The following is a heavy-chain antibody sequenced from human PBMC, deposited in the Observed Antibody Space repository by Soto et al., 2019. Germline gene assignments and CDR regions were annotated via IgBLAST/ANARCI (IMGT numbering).Heavy chain of an antibody. Sequence: SETLSLTCTVSGGSISSYYWSWIRQTPGKGLEWIGYIHYSGSTDYNPSLKSRVTISIDTSKNQFSLNLSSLTAADTAVYYCARGKWIQLPQYWGQGTLVTVSS. CDR1: GGSISSYY. V-gene: IGHV4-59*01. CDR2: IHYSGST. J-gene: IGHJ4*02. CDR3: ARGKWIQLPQY. D-gene: IGHD5-12*01.